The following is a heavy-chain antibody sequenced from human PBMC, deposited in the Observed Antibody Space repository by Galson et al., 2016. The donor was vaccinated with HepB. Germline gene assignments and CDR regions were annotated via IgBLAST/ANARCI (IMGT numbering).Heavy chain of an antibody. CDR3: ARVLFGSGSYWCLDV. J-gene: IGHJ2*01. D-gene: IGHD3-10*01. CDR2: IGSNGATI. V-gene: IGHV3-48*02. Sequence: SLRLSCAASGFTFSSYTMNWVRQAPGKGLEWVSYIGSNGATIYYADSVKGRFTLTRDNAKNSLYLQMNSLRDEDTAVYFCARVLFGSGSYWCLDVWGRGTLVTVSS. CDR1: GFTFSSYT.